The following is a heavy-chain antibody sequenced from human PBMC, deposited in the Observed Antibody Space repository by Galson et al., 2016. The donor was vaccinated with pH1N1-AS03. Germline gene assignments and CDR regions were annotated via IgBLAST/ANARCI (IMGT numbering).Heavy chain of an antibody. D-gene: IGHD3-3*01. CDR3: AKGDDFWSGYSPNYYYCMDV. J-gene: IGHJ6*03. Sequence: SLRLSCADSGFSFSTYAMTWVRQAPGKGLEWVSGISGSGGTTYYAESVKGRSAISRDNSKNTLYLLMNSLRAEGTAVYYCAKGDDFWSGYSPNYYYCMDVWGKGTTVTVSS. V-gene: IGHV3-23*01. CDR1: GFSFSTYA. CDR2: ISGSGGTT.